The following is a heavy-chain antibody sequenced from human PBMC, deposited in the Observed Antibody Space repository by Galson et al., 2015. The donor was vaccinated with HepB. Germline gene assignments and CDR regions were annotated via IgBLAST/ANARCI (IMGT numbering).Heavy chain of an antibody. CDR1: GFSFRTYR. J-gene: IGHJ2*01. CDR2: ISSTSTYI. D-gene: IGHD2-21*01. CDR3: AKSVVVGGDGSFDI. Sequence: SLRLSCAASGFSFRTYRMTWVRQAPGKGLDWVSCISSTSTYIAYTDSAKGRFTISRDNAKSSVYLQMNDLRAEDTAVYFCAKSVVVGGDGSFDIWGRGSLVSVSS. V-gene: IGHV3-21*01.